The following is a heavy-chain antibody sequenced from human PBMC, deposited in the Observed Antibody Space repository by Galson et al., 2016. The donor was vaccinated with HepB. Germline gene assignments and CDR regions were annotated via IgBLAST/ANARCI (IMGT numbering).Heavy chain of an antibody. V-gene: IGHV4-31*03. CDR2: IYHSGST. D-gene: IGHD3-10*01. Sequence: TLSLTCTVSGGSISSGGYYWSWIRQHPGKGLEWIGYIYHSGSTYYNPSLKSRVSISADTSKNQFSLRLSSVTAADTAVYYCARDRSSGSGNFGYWGQETLVTVSS. J-gene: IGHJ4*02. CDR1: GGSISSGGYY. CDR3: ARDRSSGSGNFGY.